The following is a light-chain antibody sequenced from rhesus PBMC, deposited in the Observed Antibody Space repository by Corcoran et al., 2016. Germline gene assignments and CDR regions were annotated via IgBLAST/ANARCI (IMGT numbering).Light chain of an antibody. CDR1: QSVSSS. V-gene: IGKV3-35*01. CDR2: DAS. J-gene: IGKJ4*01. Sequence: EIVLTQSPATLSLSPGERATFSCRASQSVSSSLAWSQQKPGQPPRLLIYDASTRATGIQERFSGSGSWTDFTLTISSLEPEDVGVYYCQHYSSWPLTFGGGTKVELK. CDR3: QHYSSWPLT.